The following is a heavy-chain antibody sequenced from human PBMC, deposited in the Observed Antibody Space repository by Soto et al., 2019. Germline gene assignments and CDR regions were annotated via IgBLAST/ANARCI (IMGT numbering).Heavy chain of an antibody. V-gene: IGHV4-31*03. CDR3: AREGGSSGYYYADY. CDR1: GGSISSGGYY. CDR2: IYYSGST. J-gene: IGHJ4*02. D-gene: IGHD3-22*01. Sequence: ASETLSLTCTVSGGSISSGGYYWSWIRQHPGKGLEWIGYIYYSGSTYYNPSLKSRVTISVDTSKNQFSLKLSSVTAADTAVYYCAREGGSSGYYYADYWGQGTLVTVSS.